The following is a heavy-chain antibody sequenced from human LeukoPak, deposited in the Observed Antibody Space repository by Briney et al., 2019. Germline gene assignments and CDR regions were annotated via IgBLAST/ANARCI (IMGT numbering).Heavy chain of an antibody. Sequence: PGGSLRLSCAASGFTFSSYAMSWVRQAPGKGLEWVSAISGSGGSTYYADSVKGRFTISRDNSKNTLHLQMNSLRAEDTAVYYCAKEGHYDILTGYYASSYYFDNWGQGTLVTVSS. J-gene: IGHJ4*02. V-gene: IGHV3-23*01. CDR3: AKEGHYDILTGYYASSYYFDN. CDR2: ISGSGGST. D-gene: IGHD3-9*01. CDR1: GFTFSSYA.